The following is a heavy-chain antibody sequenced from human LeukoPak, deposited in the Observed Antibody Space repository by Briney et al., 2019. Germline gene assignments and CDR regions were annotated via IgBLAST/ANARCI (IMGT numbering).Heavy chain of an antibody. Sequence: GGSLRLSCSAAGFTFSSYTMHWVRQAPGKGLEYVSAISSHGDSTYYADSVKGRLSISRDNSKNTLYLQMSSLRAEDTAVYYCAIAAAGTLADFWGQGTLVTVSS. CDR1: GFTFSSYT. CDR3: AIAAAGTLADF. J-gene: IGHJ4*02. CDR2: ISSHGDST. D-gene: IGHD6-13*01. V-gene: IGHV3-64D*09.